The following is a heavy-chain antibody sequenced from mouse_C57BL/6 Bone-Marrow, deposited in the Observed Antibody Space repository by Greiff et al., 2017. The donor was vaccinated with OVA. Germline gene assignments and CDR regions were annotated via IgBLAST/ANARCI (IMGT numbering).Heavy chain of an antibody. CDR3: ARGALYYDYDLYFDV. J-gene: IGHJ1*03. V-gene: IGHV1-55*01. Sequence: QVQLQQPGAELVKPGASVKMSCKASGYTFTSYWITWVKQRPGQGLEWIGDIYPGSGSTNYNEKFKSKATLTVDTSSSTAYMQLSSLTSEDSAVYYCARGALYYDYDLYFDVWGTGTTVTVSS. CDR2: IYPGSGST. D-gene: IGHD2-4*01. CDR1: GYTFTSYW.